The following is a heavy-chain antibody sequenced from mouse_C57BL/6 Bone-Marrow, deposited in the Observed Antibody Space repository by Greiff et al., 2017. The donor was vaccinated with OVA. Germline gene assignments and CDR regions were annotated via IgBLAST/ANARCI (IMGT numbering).Heavy chain of an antibody. CDR2: IYPRDGST. CDR1: GYTFTDYT. D-gene: IGHD1-1*01. Sequence: VQLQQSDAELVKPGASVKISCKVSGYTFTDYTIHWMKQRPEQGLEWIGYIYPRDGSTKYNEKFKGKATLTADKSSSTAYMQLNSLTSEDSAVXFCAKGEYYDSSYSWFAYWGQGTLVTVSA. CDR3: AKGEYYDSSYSWFAY. V-gene: IGHV1-78*01. J-gene: IGHJ3*01.